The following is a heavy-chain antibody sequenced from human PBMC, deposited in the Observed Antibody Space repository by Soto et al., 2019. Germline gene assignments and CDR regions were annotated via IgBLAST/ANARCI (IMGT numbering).Heavy chain of an antibody. V-gene: IGHV3-74*01. CDR1: GLTFSNYW. Sequence: EVQLVESGGGLLQPGGSLTRSCTASGLTFSNYWMHWVRQAPGKGLVWVSRTKSDGSGTSYTDSVKGRFTISSDNDYNTLYLQMSNLRAEDTAVYYCARGGFDYGPGRMDVWGKGTTVIVSS. CDR3: ARGGFDYGPGRMDV. CDR2: TKSDGSGT. D-gene: IGHD3-10*01. J-gene: IGHJ6*04.